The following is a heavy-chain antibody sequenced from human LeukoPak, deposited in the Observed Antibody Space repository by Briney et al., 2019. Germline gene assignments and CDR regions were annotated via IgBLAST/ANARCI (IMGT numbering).Heavy chain of an antibody. CDR1: GGSISSYY. D-gene: IGHD4-11*01. J-gene: IGHJ5*02. Sequence: SETLSLTCTVSGGSISSYYWSWIRQPPGKGLEWLGYIYYSGSTNYNPSLKSRVTISVDTSKNQFSLKLSSVTAADTAVYYCARADDYSNSPWFDPWGQGTLVTVSS. CDR3: ARADDYSNSPWFDP. CDR2: IYYSGST. V-gene: IGHV4-59*01.